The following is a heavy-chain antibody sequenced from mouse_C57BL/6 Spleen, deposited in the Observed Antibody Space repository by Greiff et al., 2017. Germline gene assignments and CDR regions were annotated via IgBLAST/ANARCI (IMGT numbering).Heavy chain of an antibody. Sequence: EVHLVESGGGLVQPKGSLKLSCAASGFTFNTYAMHWVRQAPGKGLEWVARIRSKSSNYATYYADSVKDRFTISRDDSQSMLYLQMNNLKTEDTAMYYCVRDQGYGNYAWFAYWGQGTLVTVSA. D-gene: IGHD2-10*02. CDR2: IRSKSSNYAT. V-gene: IGHV10-3*01. J-gene: IGHJ3*01. CDR3: VRDQGYGNYAWFAY. CDR1: GFTFNTYA.